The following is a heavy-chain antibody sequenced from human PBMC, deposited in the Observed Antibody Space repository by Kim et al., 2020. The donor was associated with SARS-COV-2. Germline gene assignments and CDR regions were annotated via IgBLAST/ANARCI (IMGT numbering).Heavy chain of an antibody. D-gene: IGHD3-16*02. CDR3: TTDPLSGVPLFWGSYRHPYDAFDI. CDR1: GFTFSNAW. CDR2: IKSKTDGGTT. Sequence: GGSLRLSCAASGFTFSNAWMSWVRQAPGKGLEWVGRIKSKTDGGTTDYAAPVKGRFTISRDDLKNTLYLQMNSLKTEDTAVYYCTTDPLSGVPLFWGSYRHPYDAFDIWGQGTMVTVSS. J-gene: IGHJ3*02. V-gene: IGHV3-15*01.